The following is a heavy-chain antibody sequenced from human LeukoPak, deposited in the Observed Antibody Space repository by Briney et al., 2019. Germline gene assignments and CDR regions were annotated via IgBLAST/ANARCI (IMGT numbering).Heavy chain of an antibody. CDR2: TWNDGSKK. CDR3: ARPGDAYRYWYMDV. D-gene: IGHD2-8*02. J-gene: IGHJ6*03. Sequence: PGKSLRLSCAASGFTLRNYGMHWVRQAPGKGLEWVAVTWNDGSKKYYADSLEGRFTISKDDSKNTLYLQMNGLRVEDTAVYYCARPGDAYRYWYMDVWGKGTTVTVSS. V-gene: IGHV3-33*01. CDR1: GFTLRNYG.